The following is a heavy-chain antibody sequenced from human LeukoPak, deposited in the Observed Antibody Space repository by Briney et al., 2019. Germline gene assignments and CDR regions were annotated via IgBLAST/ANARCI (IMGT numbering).Heavy chain of an antibody. D-gene: IGHD3-10*01. CDR2: ISYDGSNK. CDR1: GFTFTSYA. Sequence: GGSLRLSCAASGFTFTSYAMHWVRQAPGKGLEWVTFISYDGSNKYYADSVKGRFTISRDNSKNTLYLQMNSLRAEDTAVYYCAKGGIYYGSGSYYLIDYWGQGTLVTVSS. J-gene: IGHJ4*02. V-gene: IGHV3-30-3*01. CDR3: AKGGIYYGSGSYYLIDY.